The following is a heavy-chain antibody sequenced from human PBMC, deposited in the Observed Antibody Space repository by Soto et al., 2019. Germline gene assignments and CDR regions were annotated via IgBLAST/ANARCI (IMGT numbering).Heavy chain of an antibody. J-gene: IGHJ4*02. V-gene: IGHV5-51*01. CDR2: IYPGDSDT. D-gene: IGHD3-9*01. CDR3: ARGYYDILTGYKH. CDR1: GYSFSSYW. Sequence: GESLKICCEGSGYSFSSYWIGWVRQMAEKGLEWMGIIYPGDSDTRYSPSFQGQVTISADKSISTAYLQWSSLKASDTAMYYCARGYYDILTGYKHWGQGTLVTVSS.